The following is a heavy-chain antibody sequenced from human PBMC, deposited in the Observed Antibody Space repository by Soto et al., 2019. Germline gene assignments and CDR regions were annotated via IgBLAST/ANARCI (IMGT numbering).Heavy chain of an antibody. J-gene: IGHJ6*02. CDR3: AKSGLPFVEWFPV. V-gene: IGHV3-30*18. CDR1: GFTFSNYA. CDR2: IFRDGSKQ. Sequence: QAQLVESGGGVVQPGGSLSLSCAASGFTFSNYAMHWVRQAPGKGLERVAGIFRDGSKQYYGESVKGRFTISRDNSRNTVYLQMNSLRAEDTAVYYCAKSGLPFVEWFPVWGQGTTVSVSS. D-gene: IGHD3-3*01.